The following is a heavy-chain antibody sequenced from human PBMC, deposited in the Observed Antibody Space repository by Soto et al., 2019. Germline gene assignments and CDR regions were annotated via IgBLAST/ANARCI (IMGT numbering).Heavy chain of an antibody. CDR3: ARDEGGSSWYRLDALDI. CDR2: ISSTGNTI. J-gene: IGHJ3*02. CDR1: GFTFSDYY. V-gene: IGHV3-11*01. Sequence: QVQLVESGGGLVKPGGSLRLSCAASGFTFSDYYMSWIRQAPGKGLEWVSYISSTGNTIYYADSVRGRFTISRDNAKNSRYLQMNSLRAEDTAVYYCARDEGGSSWYRLDALDIWGQGTMVTVSS. D-gene: IGHD6-13*01.